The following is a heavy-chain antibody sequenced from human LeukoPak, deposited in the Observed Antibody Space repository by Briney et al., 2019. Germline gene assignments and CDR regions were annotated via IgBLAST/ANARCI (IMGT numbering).Heavy chain of an antibody. J-gene: IGHJ4*02. CDR1: RFTFSSYT. CDR3: TRGSYGDYEY. D-gene: IGHD4-17*01. Sequence: GGSLRLSCSAPRFTFSSYTMNWVRQAPGKGLEWVSSIDPSSTYIYYADSVKGRLTISSDNAQKSLYLQMNSLRAEDASVYYCTRGSYGDYEYWGQGTLVTVSS. CDR2: IDPSSTYI. V-gene: IGHV3-21*01.